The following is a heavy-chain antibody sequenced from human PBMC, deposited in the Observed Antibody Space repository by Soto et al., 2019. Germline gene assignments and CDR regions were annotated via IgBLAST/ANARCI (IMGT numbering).Heavy chain of an antibody. J-gene: IGHJ4*02. CDR1: GFTFSTYG. Sequence: PGGSLGLSCAASGFTFSTYGMHWVRQAPGKGLEWVAIIWYDGSNKYYTDSVKDRFTISRDNSNNTLYLQMDSLRVEDTAVYYCARDLRKGRYFDYWGQGTLVTVSS. V-gene: IGHV3-33*01. CDR3: ARDLRKGRYFDY. CDR2: IWYDGSNK.